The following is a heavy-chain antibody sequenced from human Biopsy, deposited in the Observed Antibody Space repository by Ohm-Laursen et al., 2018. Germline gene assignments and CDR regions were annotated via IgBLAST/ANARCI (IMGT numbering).Heavy chain of an antibody. J-gene: IGHJ6*02. Sequence: SETLSRTCSVSGGSISSDYWSWIRQTPGKGLEWIGYIYYSGSTNHNPSLKSRVTISVDTSKNQFSLRLNSVTAADTAVYYCARATNSTGWPYYYFYGMDVWGQGTTVTVSS. CDR1: GGSISSDY. CDR3: ARATNSTGWPYYYFYGMDV. V-gene: IGHV4-59*01. CDR2: IYYSGST. D-gene: IGHD2/OR15-2a*01.